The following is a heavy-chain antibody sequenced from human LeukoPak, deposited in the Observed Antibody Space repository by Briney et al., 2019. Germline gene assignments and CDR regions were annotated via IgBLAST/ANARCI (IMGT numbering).Heavy chain of an antibody. D-gene: IGHD6-19*01. J-gene: IGHJ4*02. V-gene: IGHV3-30*18. Sequence: GGSLRLSCAASGFTFSSYGMHWVRQAPGKGLEWVAVISYDGSNKYYADSVKGRFTISRDNSKNTLYLQMNSLRAEDTAVYYCAKDPYSSGGNYWGQGTLVTVSS. CDR3: AKDPYSSGGNY. CDR2: ISYDGSNK. CDR1: GFTFSSYG.